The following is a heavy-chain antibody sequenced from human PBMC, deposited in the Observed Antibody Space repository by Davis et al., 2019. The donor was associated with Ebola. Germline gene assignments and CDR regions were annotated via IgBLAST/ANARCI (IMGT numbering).Heavy chain of an antibody. CDR2: INPNSGGT. V-gene: IGHV1-2*06. CDR1: GYTFTGYY. CDR3: ASPSKLLWFGESFDY. J-gene: IGHJ4*02. Sequence: AASVKVSCKASGYTFTGYYMHWVRQAPGQGLEWMGRINPNSGGTNYAQKFQGRVTMTRDTSISTAYMELSRLRSDDTAVYYCASPSKLLWFGESFDYWGLGTLVTVSS. D-gene: IGHD3-10*01.